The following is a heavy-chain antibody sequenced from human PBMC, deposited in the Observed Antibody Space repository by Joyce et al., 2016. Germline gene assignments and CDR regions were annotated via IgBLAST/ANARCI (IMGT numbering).Heavy chain of an antibody. CDR2: MYNSGST. Sequence: QLQLQESGPGLVKPSETLSLTCTVSGGSISSDFYYWGWIRQPPGKGLEWIGTMYNSGSTYYNPALQSRVIISVDASKTQFSRKLSSVTAPDTALYYCASGRNYYADDAFDIWGQGTIVTFSS. CDR3: ASGRNYYADDAFDI. V-gene: IGHV4-39*07. CDR1: GGSISSDFYY. D-gene: IGHD1-7*01. J-gene: IGHJ3*02.